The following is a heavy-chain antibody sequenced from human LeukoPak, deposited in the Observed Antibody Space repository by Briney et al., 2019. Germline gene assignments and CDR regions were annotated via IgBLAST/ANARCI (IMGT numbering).Heavy chain of an antibody. D-gene: IGHD3-22*01. CDR3: ARGLNDYYDSSDPDY. J-gene: IGHJ4*02. Sequence: GGSLRLSCAASGFTFSSYSMNWVRQAPGEGLEWVSSISSSSSYIYYADSVKGRSTISRDNAKNSLYLQMNSLRAEDTAVYYCARGLNDYYDSSDPDYWGQGTLVTVSS. CDR1: GFTFSSYS. V-gene: IGHV3-21*01. CDR2: ISSSSSYI.